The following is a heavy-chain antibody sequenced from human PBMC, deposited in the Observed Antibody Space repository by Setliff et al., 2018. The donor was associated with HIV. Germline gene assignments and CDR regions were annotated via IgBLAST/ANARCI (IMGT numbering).Heavy chain of an antibody. CDR1: GDSVSSSPYY. J-gene: IGHJ4*02. CDR2: FDSTGSP. V-gene: IGHV4-61*02. Sequence: SETLSLTCSVSGDSVSSSPYYWSWIRQPAGKGLEWIGRFDSTGSPDYNPSLKSRVTISIDKSKNHFSLKLSSVTAADTDVYFCAGDYAGSGRPFDYWGQGTLVTVSS. CDR3: AGDYAGSGRPFDY. D-gene: IGHD3-3*01.